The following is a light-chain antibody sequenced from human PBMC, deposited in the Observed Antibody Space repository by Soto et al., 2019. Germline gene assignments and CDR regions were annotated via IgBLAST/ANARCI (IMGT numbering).Light chain of an antibody. CDR1: QIFSSNY. Sequence: EVVLTQSPGTLSLSPGERATLSCRSSQIFSSNYLAWYQQKPGQSPRLLIYGASSRATGIPDRFSGSGSGTDFTLTISRLETEDFAGYYCQQYGSSPITFGQGTRLEIK. V-gene: IGKV3-20*01. J-gene: IGKJ5*01. CDR2: GAS. CDR3: QQYGSSPIT.